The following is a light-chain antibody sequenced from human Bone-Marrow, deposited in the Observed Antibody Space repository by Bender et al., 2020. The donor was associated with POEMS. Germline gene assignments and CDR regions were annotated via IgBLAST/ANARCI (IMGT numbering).Light chain of an antibody. CDR2: DDS. Sequence: SYVLTQPPSVSVAPGQTASITCGGHNIGSKSVHWYQQKPGQAPVLVGYDDSDRPSGSPERFSGSNSGDMATLTIRRVEGGDEADYYCQVWDSSSDRRVFGGGTELTVL. CDR1: NIGSKS. CDR3: QVWDSSSDRRV. V-gene: IGLV3-21*02. J-gene: IGLJ3*02.